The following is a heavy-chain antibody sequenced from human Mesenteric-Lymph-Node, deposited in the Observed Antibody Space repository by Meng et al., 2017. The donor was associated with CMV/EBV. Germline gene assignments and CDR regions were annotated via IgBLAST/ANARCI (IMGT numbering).Heavy chain of an antibody. D-gene: IGHD2-2*01. CDR1: GFTFSGFE. Sequence: GESLKISCAASGFTFSGFEMNWVRQAPGKGLEWVSYISSSGNNIYYADSVKGRFTISRDNAKNSLFLQMNSLRAEDTAVYYCARDRYGGPTSWPYFDYWGQGTRVTVSS. CDR2: ISSSGNNI. J-gene: IGHJ4*02. CDR3: ARDRYGGPTSWPYFDY. V-gene: IGHV3-48*03.